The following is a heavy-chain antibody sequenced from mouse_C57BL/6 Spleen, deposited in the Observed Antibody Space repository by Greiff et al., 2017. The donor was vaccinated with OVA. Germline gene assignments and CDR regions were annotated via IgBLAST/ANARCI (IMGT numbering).Heavy chain of an antibody. V-gene: IGHV7-3*01. CDR3: ANHEAGAMDY. Sequence: EVKLMESGGGLVQPGGSLSLSCAASGFTFTDYYMSWVRQPPGKALEWLGFIRNKANGYTTEYSASVKGRFTISRDNSQSILYLQMNALRAEDSATYYCANHEAGAMDYWGQGTSVTVSA. J-gene: IGHJ4*01. CDR1: GFTFTDYY. CDR2: IRNKANGYTT.